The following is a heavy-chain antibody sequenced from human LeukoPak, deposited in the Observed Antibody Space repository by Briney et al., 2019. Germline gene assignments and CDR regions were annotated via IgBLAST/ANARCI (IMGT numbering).Heavy chain of an antibody. CDR3: AKNIAAPTTPFDY. J-gene: IGHJ4*02. CDR2: ISGSGGTT. Sequence: GGSLRLSCAASGFTFSTYAMNWVRQAPGKGLEWVSGISGSGGTTYYADSVKGRFTISRYNSKNTLYLQMNYLRAEDTALYYCAKNIAAPTTPFDYWGQGTLVTVSS. CDR1: GFTFSTYA. V-gene: IGHV3-23*01. D-gene: IGHD6-13*01.